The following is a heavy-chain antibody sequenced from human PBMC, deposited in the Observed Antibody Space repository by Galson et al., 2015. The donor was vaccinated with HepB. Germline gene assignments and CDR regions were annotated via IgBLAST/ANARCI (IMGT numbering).Heavy chain of an antibody. D-gene: IGHD6-13*01. CDR1: GITFSSYA. Sequence: SLRLSCAASGITFSSYAMSWVRQAPGKGLEWVSGISGSGGSTYYADSVKGRVTISRDNSKNTLYLQMNSLRAEDTAVYYCAKDRNHAAGTLYFDYWGQGTLVTVSS. CDR3: AKDRNHAAGTLYFDY. V-gene: IGHV3-23*01. CDR2: ISGSGGST. J-gene: IGHJ4*02.